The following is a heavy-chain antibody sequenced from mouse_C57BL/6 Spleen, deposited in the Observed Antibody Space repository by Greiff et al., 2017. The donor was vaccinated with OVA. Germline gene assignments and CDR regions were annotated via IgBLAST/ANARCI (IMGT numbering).Heavy chain of an antibody. CDR1: GFTFSDYG. Sequence: DVKLVESGGGLVKPGGSLKLSCAASGFTFSDYGMHWVRQAPEKGLEWVAYISSGSSTIYYADTVKGPFTISRDNAKNTLFLQMTSLRSEDTAMYYCARDLYYFDYWGQGTTLTVSS. V-gene: IGHV5-17*01. CDR2: ISSGSSTI. J-gene: IGHJ2*01. CDR3: ARDLYYFDY.